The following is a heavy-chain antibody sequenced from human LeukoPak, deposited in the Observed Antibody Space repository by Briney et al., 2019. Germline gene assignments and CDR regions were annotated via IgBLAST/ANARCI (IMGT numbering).Heavy chain of an antibody. CDR3: ARQDGPSVGGATPILDY. Sequence: TGGSLRLSCAASGFTFSSYAMSWIRQPPGKGLEWIGEINHSGSTNYNPSLKSRVTISVDTSKNQFSLKLSSVTAADTAVYYCARQDGPSVGGATPILDYWGQGTLVTVSS. D-gene: IGHD1-26*01. V-gene: IGHV4-34*01. CDR2: INHSGST. CDR1: GFTFSSYA. J-gene: IGHJ4*02.